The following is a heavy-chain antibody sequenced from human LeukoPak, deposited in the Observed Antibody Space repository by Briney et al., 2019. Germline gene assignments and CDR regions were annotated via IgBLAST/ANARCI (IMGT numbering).Heavy chain of an antibody. CDR1: GFTVSNNY. CDR2: IYSGGST. CDR3: ARKTSSFSPRDY. Sequence: GGSLRLSCAASGFTVSNNYMSWVRQAPGKGLEWVSVIYSGGSTYYADSVKGRFTISRDNSRNTLYLQMNSLRAEDTAVYYCARKTSSFSPRDYWGQGTLVTVSS. V-gene: IGHV3-66*02. D-gene: IGHD3-3*02. J-gene: IGHJ4*02.